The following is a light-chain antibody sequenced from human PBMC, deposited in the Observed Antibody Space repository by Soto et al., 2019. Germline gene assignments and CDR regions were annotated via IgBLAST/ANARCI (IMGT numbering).Light chain of an antibody. J-gene: IGLJ3*02. CDR3: ETWDSNNWV. CDR2: LEGRGSY. CDR1: SGHSSYI. V-gene: IGLV4-60*02. Sequence: QPVLTQSSSASASLGSSVKLTCTLSSGHSSYIIAWHQQQPGKAPRYLMKLEGRGSYNKGSGVPDRFSGSSSGADRYLTISNLQFEDEADYYCETWDSNNWVFGGGTKLTVL.